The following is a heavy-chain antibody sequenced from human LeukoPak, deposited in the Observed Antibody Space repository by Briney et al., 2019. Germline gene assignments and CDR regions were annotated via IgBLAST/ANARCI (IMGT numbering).Heavy chain of an antibody. CDR3: AKNDFFDY. CDR1: GFTFSNYW. D-gene: IGHD1-1*01. V-gene: IGHV3-48*01. CDR2: ISSDSSTI. Sequence: GGSLRLSCGASGFTFSNYWMSWVRQAPGKGLEWVSYISSDSSTINYGDSVKGRFTISRDNAKNSLYLQMNSLRAGDTAVYYCAKNDFFDYWGQGTLVTVSS. J-gene: IGHJ4*02.